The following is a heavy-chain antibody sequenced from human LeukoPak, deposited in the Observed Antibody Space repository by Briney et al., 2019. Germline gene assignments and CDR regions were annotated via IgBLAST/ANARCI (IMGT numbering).Heavy chain of an antibody. J-gene: IGHJ2*01. V-gene: IGHV4-38-2*02. CDR2: IYPSGST. D-gene: IGHD6-13*01. Sequence: SETLSLTCTVSGYSISSGYYWGWIRQPPGKGLEWIGSIYPSGSTYYYPSLKSRVTISLDTSKNQFSLKLSSVTAADTAVYYCARVYYSNSYDYWYFDLWGRGTLVTVSS. CDR3: ARVYYSNSYDYWYFDL. CDR1: GYSISSGYY.